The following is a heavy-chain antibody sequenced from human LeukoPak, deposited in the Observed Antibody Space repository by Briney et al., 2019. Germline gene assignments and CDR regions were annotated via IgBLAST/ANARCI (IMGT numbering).Heavy chain of an antibody. CDR2: ISWNSGSI. CDR3: ARDNPVPDAFDI. J-gene: IGHJ3*02. V-gene: IGHV3-9*01. Sequence: PGGSLRLSCAASGFTFDDYAMHWVRQAPGKGLEWVSGISWNSGSIGYADSVKGRFTISRDNAKNSLYLQMNSLRAEDTAVYYCARDNPVPDAFDIWGQGTMVTVSS. D-gene: IGHD1-1*01. CDR1: GFTFDDYA.